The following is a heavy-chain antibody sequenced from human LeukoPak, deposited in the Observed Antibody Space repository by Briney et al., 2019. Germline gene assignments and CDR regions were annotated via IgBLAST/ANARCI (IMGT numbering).Heavy chain of an antibody. CDR2: INPNSGGT. CDR3: MRSWSGSGKWGDNWFDP. CDR1: GYTFTDYY. V-gene: IGHV1-2*03. Sequence: LEASVKVSCKASGYTFTDYYIHWVRQAPGQGLQWVGWINPNSGGTNYGQTFQGRVTLTRDTSISTAYMELTGLTSDDTAVYYCMRSWSGSGKWGDNWFDPWGQGTLVTVAS. J-gene: IGHJ5*02. D-gene: IGHD3-10*01.